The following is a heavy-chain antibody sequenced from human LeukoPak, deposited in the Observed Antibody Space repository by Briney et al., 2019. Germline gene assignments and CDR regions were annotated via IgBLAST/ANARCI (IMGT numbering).Heavy chain of an antibody. J-gene: IGHJ3*02. CDR1: GYTFTSYY. CDR3: ATVNYSVAFDI. V-gene: IGHV1-24*01. CDR2: FDPEDGET. D-gene: IGHD4-11*01. Sequence: ASVKVSCKASGYTFTSYYMHWVRQAPGKGLEWMGGFDPEDGETIYAQKFQGRVTMTGDTSTDTAYMELSSLRSEDTAVYYCATVNYSVAFDIWGQGTMVTVSS.